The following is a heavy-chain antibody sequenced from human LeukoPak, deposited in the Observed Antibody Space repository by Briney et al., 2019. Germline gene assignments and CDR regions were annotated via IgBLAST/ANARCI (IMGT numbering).Heavy chain of an antibody. V-gene: IGHV4-30-2*01. J-gene: IGHJ4*02. D-gene: IGHD2-2*01. Sequence: SQTLSLTCAVSGGSLSSGGYSWSWLRQPPGKGLEWLGYIYHSGSTYYNPSLKSRVTISVDRSKNQFSLKLSSVTAADTAVYYCARGGGLCSSTSCYPPGLDYWGQGTPVTVSS. CDR2: IYHSGST. CDR1: GGSLSSGGYS. CDR3: ARGGGLCSSTSCYPPGLDY.